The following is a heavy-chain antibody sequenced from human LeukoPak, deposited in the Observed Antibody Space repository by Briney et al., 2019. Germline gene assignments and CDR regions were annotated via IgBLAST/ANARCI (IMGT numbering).Heavy chain of an antibody. J-gene: IGHJ5*02. Sequence: GGSLRLSCAASGFTFSDYYMSWIRQAPGKGLEWVSYISSSSSYTNYVDSVKGRFTISRDNAKNSLYLQMNSLRAEDTAVYYCARSYAVTGSPDWFDPWGQGTLVTVSS. CDR2: ISSSSSYT. V-gene: IGHV3-11*06. CDR1: GFTFSDYY. CDR3: ARSYAVTGSPDWFDP. D-gene: IGHD4-11*01.